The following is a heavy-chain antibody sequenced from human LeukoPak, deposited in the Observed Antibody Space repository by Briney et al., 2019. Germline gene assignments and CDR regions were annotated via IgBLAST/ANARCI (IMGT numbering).Heavy chain of an antibody. CDR1: GDSVSSNSAV. CDR2: TYYRSRWYN. D-gene: IGHD6-13*01. J-gene: IGHJ4*02. V-gene: IGHV6-1*01. Sequence: SQTLSLTCVISGDSVSSNSAVWNWIRQSPSRGLEWLGRTYYRSRWYNDYAPSVKSRITINADASKNQYSLQLNSVTPEDTAVYYCARFDSSSIGYWGQGTLVTVSS. CDR3: ARFDSSSIGY.